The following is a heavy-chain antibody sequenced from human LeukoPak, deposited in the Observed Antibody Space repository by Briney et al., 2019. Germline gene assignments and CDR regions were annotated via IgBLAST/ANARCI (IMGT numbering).Heavy chain of an antibody. CDR1: GFTLSSYA. V-gene: IGHV3-23*01. CDR3: AKGGPGSSGFDY. Sequence: GGSLRLSCAASGFTLSSYAMSWVRQAPGKGLEWVSAISGSGGSTYYADSVKGRFTISRDNSKNMLYLQMNSLRAEDTAVYYCAKGGPGSSGFDYWGQGTLVTVSS. J-gene: IGHJ4*02. CDR2: ISGSGGST. D-gene: IGHD6-19*01.